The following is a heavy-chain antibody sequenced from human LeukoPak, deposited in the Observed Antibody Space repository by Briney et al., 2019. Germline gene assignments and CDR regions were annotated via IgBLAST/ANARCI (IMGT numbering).Heavy chain of an antibody. D-gene: IGHD3-22*01. CDR1: GGTFSSYA. Sequence: ASVKASCKASGGTFSSYAISWVRQAPGQGLEWMGRIIPIFGIANYAQKFQGRVTITADKSTSTAYMELSSLRSEDTAVYYCARGGDSSGYYPFDYWGQGTLVTVSS. CDR3: ARGGDSSGYYPFDY. V-gene: IGHV1-69*04. CDR2: IIPIFGIA. J-gene: IGHJ4*02.